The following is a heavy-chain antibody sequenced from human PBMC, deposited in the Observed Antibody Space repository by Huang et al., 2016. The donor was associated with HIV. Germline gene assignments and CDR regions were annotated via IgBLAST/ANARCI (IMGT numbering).Heavy chain of an antibody. CDR2: ISYDGSNK. CDR3: ALKGDSSGWEYFRH. Sequence: QVQLVESGGGVVQPGRSLRLSCAASGFIFSNYGMHWVRQAPGKGLEWVALISYDGSNKYYTDSVKDRFSISRDNSKNTLYLQMNSLRAEDTAVYYCALKGDSSGWEYFRHWGQGTLVTVSS. D-gene: IGHD6-19*01. J-gene: IGHJ1*01. CDR1: GFIFSNYG. V-gene: IGHV3-30*03.